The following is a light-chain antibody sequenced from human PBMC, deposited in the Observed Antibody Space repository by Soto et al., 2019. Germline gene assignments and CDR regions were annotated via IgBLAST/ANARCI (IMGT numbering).Light chain of an antibody. Sequence: VLKQSPATLSLSQGERATLSRRASQSVSSSYLAWYQQKPGQAPRLLIYGASSRATGIPDRFSGSGSGTDFTLSISRLEPEDFAVYYCQQYVRPFCPLTNVAIK. J-gene: IGKJ3*01. V-gene: IGKV3-20*01. CDR1: QSVSSSY. CDR3: QQYVRP. CDR2: GAS.